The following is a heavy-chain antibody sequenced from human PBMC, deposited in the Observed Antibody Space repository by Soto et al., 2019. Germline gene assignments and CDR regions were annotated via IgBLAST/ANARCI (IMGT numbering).Heavy chain of an antibody. D-gene: IGHD4-17*01. CDR1: GYTFPSST. J-gene: IGHJ4*02. Sequence: QVQLVQSGAEVKKPGASVKVSCKASGYTFPSSTISWVRQAPGQGLEWMGWIIAYNGNTKYAQKLQGRVTMTTDTSTSTGYMELRDLRSDDTAMYFCAIANYGDNDYWGQGTLVTVSS. CDR3: AIANYGDNDY. CDR2: IIAYNGNT. V-gene: IGHV1-18*01.